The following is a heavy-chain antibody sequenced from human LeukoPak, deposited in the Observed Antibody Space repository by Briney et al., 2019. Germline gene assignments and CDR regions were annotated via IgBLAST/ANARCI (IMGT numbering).Heavy chain of an antibody. V-gene: IGHV5-51*01. Sequence: GESLKISCKGSGYSFTSYWIGWVRQMPGKGLEWLGIIYPGDSDTRCSPSFQGQVTISADKSISTAYLQWSSLKASDTAMYYCARLLDSGYDLRDAFDIWGQGTMVTVSS. CDR2: IYPGDSDT. CDR1: GYSFTSYW. D-gene: IGHD5-12*01. CDR3: ARLLDSGYDLRDAFDI. J-gene: IGHJ3*02.